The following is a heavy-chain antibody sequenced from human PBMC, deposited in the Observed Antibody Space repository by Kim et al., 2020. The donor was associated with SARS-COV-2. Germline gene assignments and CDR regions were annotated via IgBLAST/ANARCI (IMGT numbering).Heavy chain of an antibody. Sequence: NPSLERRVTISVDTSKNQFSLKLSSVTAADTAVYYCARGAPYGSGSYYSPWGQGTLVTVSS. J-gene: IGHJ5*02. V-gene: IGHV4-59*09. D-gene: IGHD3-10*01. CDR3: ARGAPYGSGSYYSP.